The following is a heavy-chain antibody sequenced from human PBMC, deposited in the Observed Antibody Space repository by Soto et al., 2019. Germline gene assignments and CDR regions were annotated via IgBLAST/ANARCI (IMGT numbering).Heavy chain of an antibody. Sequence: GGSLRLSCAASGFTFSSYSMDWVRQAPGKGLEWVSSISSSSSYIYYADSVKGRFTISRDNAKNSLYLQMNSLRAEDTAVYYCARSIVVVTENDAFDIWGQGTMVTVSS. D-gene: IGHD2-21*02. J-gene: IGHJ3*02. CDR1: GFTFSSYS. CDR2: ISSSSSYI. CDR3: ARSIVVVTENDAFDI. V-gene: IGHV3-21*01.